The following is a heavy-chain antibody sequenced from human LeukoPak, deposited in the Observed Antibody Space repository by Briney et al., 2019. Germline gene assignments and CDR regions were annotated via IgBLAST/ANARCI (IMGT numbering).Heavy chain of an antibody. CDR1: GFTFSSYE. J-gene: IGHJ3*02. CDR3: ARSYNTMVRDDAFDI. D-gene: IGHD3-10*01. CDR2: ISSSGSTI. V-gene: IGHV3-48*03. Sequence: GGSLRLSCAASGFTFSSYEMNWVRQAPGKGLEWVSYISSSGSTIYYADSVKGRFTISRDNAKNSLYLQMNSLGAEDTAVYYCARSYNTMVRDDAFDIWGQGTMVTVSS.